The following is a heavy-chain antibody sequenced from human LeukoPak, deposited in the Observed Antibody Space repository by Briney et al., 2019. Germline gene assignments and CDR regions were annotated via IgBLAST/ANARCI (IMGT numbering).Heavy chain of an antibody. D-gene: IGHD4-17*01. CDR2: INVDGSTT. CDR1: GVTFSSDW. CDR3: ATDLQFTVTRLAVADY. V-gene: IGHV3-74*01. Sequence: PGGSLRLSCAASGVTFSSDWMHSVRQGPGKGLLWVSRINVDGSTTHYADSVRGRFTISRDNSTTRLYLEMNSLRSLATAIYFCATDLQFTVTRLAVADYWGLGTPVTVSS. J-gene: IGHJ4*02.